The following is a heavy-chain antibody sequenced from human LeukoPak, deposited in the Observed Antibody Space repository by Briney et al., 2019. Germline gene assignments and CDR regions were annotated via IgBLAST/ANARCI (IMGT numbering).Heavy chain of an antibody. CDR1: GGSFSGFY. CDR3: SRGRDTVY. J-gene: IGHJ4*02. D-gene: IGHD5-18*01. CDR2: ITHLGTT. V-gene: IGHV4-34*01. Sequence: SETLSLTCAVSGGSFSGFYWTWIRQTPGRGLEWIGEITHLGTTMYKPSPKSRVTISVDTSKNQFSLKLTSLTVADTGVYYCSRGRDTVYWGQGTAVTVSS.